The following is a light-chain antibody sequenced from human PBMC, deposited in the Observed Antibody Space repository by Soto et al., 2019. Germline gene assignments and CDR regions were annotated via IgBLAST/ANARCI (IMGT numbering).Light chain of an antibody. V-gene: IGKV3-15*01. J-gene: IGKJ4*01. Sequence: EVVMTQSPATVSVSPGEGVTLSCRASQTISNDLAWYQQKPGQAPRLLIYGASTRATGVPASFSGGGSGTEFSLTMSSLQSEDFAFYYCQQNNKWPPVPFGGGTKVEIK. CDR3: QQNNKWPPVP. CDR1: QTISND. CDR2: GAS.